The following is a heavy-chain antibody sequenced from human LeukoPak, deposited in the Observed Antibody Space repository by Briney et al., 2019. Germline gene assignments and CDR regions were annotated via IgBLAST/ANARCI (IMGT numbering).Heavy chain of an antibody. Sequence: GGSLRLSCAASGFTFSSYAMSWVRQAPGKGLEWVSAISGSGGSTYYADSVKGRFTISRDNSKNTLYLQMNSLRAEDTAVYYCAKDGLISPRIYMVTTRYFDYWGQGTLVTVSS. V-gene: IGHV3-23*01. CDR3: AKDGLISPRIYMVTTRYFDY. J-gene: IGHJ4*02. D-gene: IGHD4-17*01. CDR1: GFTFSSYA. CDR2: ISGSGGST.